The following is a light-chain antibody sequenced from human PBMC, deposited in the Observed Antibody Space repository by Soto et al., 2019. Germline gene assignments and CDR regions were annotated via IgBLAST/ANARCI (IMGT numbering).Light chain of an antibody. CDR2: DTS. CDR3: QQRHSWPRT. Sequence: EIVLTQSPATLCLSPGERVTLSCRASQSIANYLAWYQKKPGQAPRLLIYDTSNRAAAVPARFSGTGSGTDFTLTINSLEPEDSAVYYCQQRHSWPRTFGQGTKVEVK. CDR1: QSIANY. V-gene: IGKV3-11*01. J-gene: IGKJ1*01.